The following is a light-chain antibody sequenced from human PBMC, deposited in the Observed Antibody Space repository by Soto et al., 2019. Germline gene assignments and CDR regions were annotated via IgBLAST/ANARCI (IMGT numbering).Light chain of an antibody. CDR2: ATS. V-gene: IGKV3-20*01. CDR1: QSVGTNY. J-gene: IGKJ1*01. CDR3: QQYDSSPRT. Sequence: EIVLTQSPGTLSLSPGERATLSCRASQSVGTNYLAWFQQKPGQAPRLLIYATSTRATGIPDRFSGSGSGTDFTLTITRLEPEDFAVYYRQQYDSSPRTFGQGTRVEI.